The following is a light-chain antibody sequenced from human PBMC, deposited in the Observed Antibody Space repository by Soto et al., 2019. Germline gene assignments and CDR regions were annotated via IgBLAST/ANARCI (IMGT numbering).Light chain of an antibody. CDR1: RSEVGDYNS. V-gene: IGLV2-11*01. Sequence: QSALAPPRGVSRCPGQSVTVSCIGSRSEVGDYNSVSWYRQNQGKALKRMIYDVSKTPTGVLDRNSGSKSGNTASLTISGLQAEDEADYYCCSYVGAYSYVFGIGTKVTVL. CDR2: DVS. CDR3: CSYVGAYSYV. J-gene: IGLJ1*01.